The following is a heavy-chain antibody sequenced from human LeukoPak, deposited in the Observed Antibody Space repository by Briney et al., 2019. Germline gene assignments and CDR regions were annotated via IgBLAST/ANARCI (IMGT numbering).Heavy chain of an antibody. CDR2: IKSKTDGGTT. J-gene: IGHJ4*02. CDR1: GFTFSNAW. V-gene: IGHV3-15*01. Sequence: GGSLRLSCAASGFTFSNAWMSWVRQAPGKGLEWVGRIKSKTDGGTTDYAAPVKGRFTISRDDSKNTLYLQMNSLKTEDTAVYYCTTHTIFGVGGDYWGQGTLVTVSS. CDR3: TTHTIFGVGGDY. D-gene: IGHD3-3*01.